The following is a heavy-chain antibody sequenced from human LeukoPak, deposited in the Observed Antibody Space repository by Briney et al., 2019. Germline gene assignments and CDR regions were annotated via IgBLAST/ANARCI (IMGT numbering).Heavy chain of an antibody. CDR2: IIPIFGTA. Sequence: SVKVSCKASGGTFSSYAISWVRQAPGQGLEWMGRIIPIFGTANYAQKFQGRVTITTDESTSTAYMEPSSLRSEDTAVYYCANHDFWSGYPTQKSFDYWGQGTLVTVSS. J-gene: IGHJ4*02. D-gene: IGHD3-3*01. V-gene: IGHV1-69*05. CDR3: ANHDFWSGYPTQKSFDY. CDR1: GGTFSSYA.